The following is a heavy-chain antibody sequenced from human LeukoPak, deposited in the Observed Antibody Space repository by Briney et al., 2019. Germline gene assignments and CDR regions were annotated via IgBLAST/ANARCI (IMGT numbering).Heavy chain of an antibody. CDR2: IYYSGST. J-gene: IGHJ5*02. D-gene: IGHD4-17*01. V-gene: IGHV4-39*01. Sequence: PSETLSLTCTVSGGSISSSSYYWGWIRQPPGKGLEWIGSIYYSGSTYYNPSLKSRVTISVDTSKNQFSLKLSSVTAADTAVYYCARARGDYVVWFDPWGQGTLVTVSS. CDR1: GGSISSSSYY. CDR3: ARARGDYVVWFDP.